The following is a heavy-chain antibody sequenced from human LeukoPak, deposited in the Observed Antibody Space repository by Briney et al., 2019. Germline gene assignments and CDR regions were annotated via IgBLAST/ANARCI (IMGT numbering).Heavy chain of an antibody. CDR2: IYPGDSET. CDR3: ARQDCSGGSCRFDY. J-gene: IGHJ4*02. V-gene: IGHV5-51*01. CDR1: GYSFTTFW. D-gene: IGHD2-15*01. Sequence: LGESLKISCKGSGYSFTTFWIAWVRQMPGKGLELMGIIYPGDSETIYNPSFQGQVSISADRSVSTAYLQWSSLKASDTAMYYCARQDCSGGSCRFDYWGQGTLVTVSS.